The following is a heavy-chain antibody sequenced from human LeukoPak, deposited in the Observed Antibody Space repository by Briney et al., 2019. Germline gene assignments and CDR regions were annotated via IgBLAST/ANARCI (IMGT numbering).Heavy chain of an antibody. Sequence: GGSLRLSCVAYGFNFRDYSMNWVRQAPGKGLDWVSGISGTSSFMYYGDSVKGRFTISRDNAKNSLYLQMNSLRAEDTAVYYCARVGFGSWGQGTLVTVSS. CDR3: ARVGFGS. CDR2: ISGTSSFM. J-gene: IGHJ5*02. CDR1: GFNFRDYS. V-gene: IGHV3-21*04. D-gene: IGHD3-10*01.